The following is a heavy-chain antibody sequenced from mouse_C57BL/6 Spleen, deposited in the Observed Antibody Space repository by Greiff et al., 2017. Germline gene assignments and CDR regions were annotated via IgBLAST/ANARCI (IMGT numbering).Heavy chain of an antibody. Sequence: EVQLVESEGGLVQPGSSMKLSCTASGFTFSDYYMAWVRQVPEKGLEWVANINYDGSSTYYLDSLKSRFIISRDNAKNILYLQMSRLKSEDTATYYCARDRYDYDADYFDYWGQGTTLTVSS. CDR3: ARDRYDYDADYFDY. D-gene: IGHD2-4*01. CDR2: INYDGSST. J-gene: IGHJ2*01. CDR1: GFTFSDYY. V-gene: IGHV5-16*01.